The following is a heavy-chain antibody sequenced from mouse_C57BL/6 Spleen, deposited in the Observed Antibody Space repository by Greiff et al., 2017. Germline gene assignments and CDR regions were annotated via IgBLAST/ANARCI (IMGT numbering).Heavy chain of an antibody. Sequence: QFQLQQSGAELVKPGAPVKMSCKASGYTFTSYWITWVKQRPGQGLEWIGDIHPGSGSTNYNEKFKSKATVTVDISSSTAYMQLSSLTAEDSAVYYCAREEITTEAMDYWGQGTSVTVSS. D-gene: IGHD1-1*01. CDR2: IHPGSGST. CDR3: AREEITTEAMDY. J-gene: IGHJ4*01. V-gene: IGHV1-55*01. CDR1: GYTFTSYW.